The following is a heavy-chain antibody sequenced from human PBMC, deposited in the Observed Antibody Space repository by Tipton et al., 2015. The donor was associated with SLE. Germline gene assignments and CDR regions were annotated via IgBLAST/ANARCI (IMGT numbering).Heavy chain of an antibody. CDR1: GDSISSGGYY. V-gene: IGHV4-31*03. D-gene: IGHD3-10*01. CDR3: ARGAEKIVWLRESMKVAFHI. CDR2: IYYSGST. J-gene: IGHJ3*02. Sequence: TLSLTCSVSGDSISSGGYYWSWIRQHPGKGLEWIGYIYYSGSTDYNPSLKSRVIISVDTSKNQFSLKLSSVTAADTAVYYCARGAEKIVWLRESMKVAFHIWGQGTMVTVSS.